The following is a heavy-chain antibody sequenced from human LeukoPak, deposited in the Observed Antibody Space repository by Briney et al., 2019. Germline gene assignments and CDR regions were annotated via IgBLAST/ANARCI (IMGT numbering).Heavy chain of an antibody. CDR1: GYTFTSHG. J-gene: IGHJ4*02. D-gene: IGHD6-13*01. CDR3: AREAAGSFDY. CDR2: ISAYNGNT. V-gene: IGHV1-18*01. Sequence: ASVKVSCKASGYTFTSHGISWVRQAPGQGLEWVGWISAYNGNTNYAQRLQGRVTMTTDTSTNTAYMELRGLRSDDTAVYYCAREAAGSFDYWGQGTLVTVSS.